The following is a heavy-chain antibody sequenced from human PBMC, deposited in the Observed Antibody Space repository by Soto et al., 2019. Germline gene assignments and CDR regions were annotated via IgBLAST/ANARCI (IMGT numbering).Heavy chain of an antibody. D-gene: IGHD3-10*01. CDR2: IIPMFGTA. J-gene: IGHJ6*02. V-gene: IGHV1-69*12. Sequence: QVQLVQSGAEVKKPGSSVKVSCKASGGTFSNYAVSWVQQAPGQGLDWMGGIIPMFGTANYAQKFQGRVTITADESTSTAYMYLSSLRSEDTAVYYCAGNRSPTNPLWFGEYYSMDVWGQGTTVTVSS. CDR3: AGNRSPTNPLWFGEYYSMDV. CDR1: GGTFSNYA.